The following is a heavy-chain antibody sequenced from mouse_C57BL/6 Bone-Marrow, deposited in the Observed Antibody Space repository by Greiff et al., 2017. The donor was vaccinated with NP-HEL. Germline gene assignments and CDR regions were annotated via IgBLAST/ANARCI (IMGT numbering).Heavy chain of an antibody. CDR1: GYTFTSYW. D-gene: IGHD2-14*01. CDR3: ARTAPYDLDY. Sequence: QVQLQQSGAELVRPGTSVKLSCKASGYTFTSYWMHWVKQRPGQGLEWIGVIDPSDSYTNYNQKFKGKATLTVDTSSSTAYMQLSSLTSEDSAVYYSARTAPYDLDYWGQGTTLTVSS. CDR2: IDPSDSYT. V-gene: IGHV1-59*01. J-gene: IGHJ2*01.